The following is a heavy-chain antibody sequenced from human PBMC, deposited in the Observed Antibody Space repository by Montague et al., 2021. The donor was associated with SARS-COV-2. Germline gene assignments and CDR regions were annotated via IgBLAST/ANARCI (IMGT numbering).Heavy chain of an antibody. CDR3: ARLDGLEY. D-gene: IGHD3/OR15-3a*01. V-gene: IGHV4-4*02. J-gene: IGHJ4*02. Sequence: SETLSLTCAVSGDSISSSNWWSWVRQPPGKGLEWIGEIYHGGSTXYNPSLKSRVTMSIDESRNQFSLSLSSLTAADTAVYYCARLDGLEYWGQGTLVAVSS. CDR2: IYHGGST. CDR1: GDSISSSNW.